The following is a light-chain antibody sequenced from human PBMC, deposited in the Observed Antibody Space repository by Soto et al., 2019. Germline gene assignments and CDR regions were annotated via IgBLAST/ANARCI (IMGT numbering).Light chain of an antibody. CDR1: SSDVGGYND. CDR3: NSYAGSNSDL. V-gene: IGLV2-8*01. CDR2: DVS. J-gene: IGLJ1*01. Sequence: QYALTQIPSASGSPGQSFVSSVTGTSSDVGGYNDGSWYQQHPGKAPKLIIYDVSNRPSGVPDRFSGSKSDNTASLTVSGLQADDEADYYCNSYAGSNSDLFGTGTKLTVI.